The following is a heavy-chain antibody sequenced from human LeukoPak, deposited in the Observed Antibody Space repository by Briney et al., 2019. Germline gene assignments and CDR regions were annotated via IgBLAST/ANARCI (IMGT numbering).Heavy chain of an antibody. J-gene: IGHJ4*02. CDR3: ARGPKYYYDSNDYYYVGVGLDY. CDR2: IKQDGSEK. Sequence: PGGSLRLSCVASGFTFSSRDWMTWVRQAPGKGLEWVANIKQDGSEKNYVDSVKGRFTISRDNAKNSVDLQMNSLRVEDTAVYYCARGPKYYYDSNDYYYVGVGLDYWGQGTLVTVSS. V-gene: IGHV3-7*01. D-gene: IGHD3-22*01. CDR1: GFTFSSRDW.